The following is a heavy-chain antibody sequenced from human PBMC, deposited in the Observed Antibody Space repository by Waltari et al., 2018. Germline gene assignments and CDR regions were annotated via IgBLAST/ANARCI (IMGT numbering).Heavy chain of an antibody. J-gene: IGHJ2*01. CDR2: INPNSGGT. CDR3: ARGGGWSGGLHWYFDL. D-gene: IGHD3-16*01. Sequence: QVQLVQSGAEVKKPGASVKVSCKASGYTFTGYYMHWVRQAPGQGLEWMGRINPNSGGTNYAQKFQGRVTMTRDTSISTAYMELSRLRSDDTAVYYCARGGGWSGGLHWYFDLWGRGTLVTVSS. CDR1: GYTFTGYY. V-gene: IGHV1-2*06.